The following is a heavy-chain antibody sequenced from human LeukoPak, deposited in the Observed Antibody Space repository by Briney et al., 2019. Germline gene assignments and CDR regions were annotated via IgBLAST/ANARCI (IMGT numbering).Heavy chain of an antibody. CDR3: ARDRCSGGSCLYYYYYMDV. D-gene: IGHD2-15*01. Sequence: ASVKVSCKASGYTFTSYGMSWVRQAPGQGVEWMGWISAYNGNTNYAQKLQGRVTMTTDTSTSTAYMELRSLRSDDTAVYYCARDRCSGGSCLYYYYYMDVWGKGTTVTISS. J-gene: IGHJ6*03. CDR2: ISAYNGNT. CDR1: GYTFTSYG. V-gene: IGHV1-18*01.